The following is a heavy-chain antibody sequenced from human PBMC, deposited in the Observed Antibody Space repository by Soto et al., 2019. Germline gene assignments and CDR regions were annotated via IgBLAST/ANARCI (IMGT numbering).Heavy chain of an antibody. CDR3: ASSLTGSKYYYYGMDV. CDR2: INHSGST. D-gene: IGHD3-10*01. Sequence: SETLSLTCAVYGGAFSGYYWRWIRHPPGKGLEWIGEINHSGSTNYNPSLKSRVTISVDTSKDQFSLKLSSVTAADTAVYYCASSLTGSKYYYYGMDVWGQGTTVTVSS. J-gene: IGHJ6*02. V-gene: IGHV4-34*01. CDR1: GGAFSGYY.